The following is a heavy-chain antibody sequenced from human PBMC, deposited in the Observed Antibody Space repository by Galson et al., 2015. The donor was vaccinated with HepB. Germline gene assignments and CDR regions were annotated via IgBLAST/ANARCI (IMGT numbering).Heavy chain of an antibody. Sequence: SLRLSCAASGFTFSSYAMSWVRQAPGKGLEWVSAISGSGGSTYYADSVKGRFTISRDNSKNTLYLQMNSLRAEDTAVYYCAKDRELYDFWSGYWYYFDYWGQGTLVTVSS. V-gene: IGHV3-23*01. CDR3: AKDRELYDFWSGYWYYFDY. CDR1: GFTFSSYA. CDR2: ISGSGGST. J-gene: IGHJ4*02. D-gene: IGHD3-3*01.